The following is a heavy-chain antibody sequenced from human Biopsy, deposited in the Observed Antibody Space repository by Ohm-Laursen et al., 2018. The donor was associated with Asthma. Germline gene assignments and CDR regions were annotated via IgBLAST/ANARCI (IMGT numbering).Heavy chain of an antibody. D-gene: IGHD3-10*01. Sequence: DSVTVSCKTSGYTFNSAGITWVRQAPGQGLEWVGWISVYNGNTKVAQKLQDRVTMITDTSTSTAYMELRSLRSDDTAVYFCARAVDYSHYYGIDVWGQGTTVTVS. CDR2: ISVYNGNT. CDR1: GYTFNSAG. CDR3: ARAVDYSHYYGIDV. V-gene: IGHV1-18*01. J-gene: IGHJ6*02.